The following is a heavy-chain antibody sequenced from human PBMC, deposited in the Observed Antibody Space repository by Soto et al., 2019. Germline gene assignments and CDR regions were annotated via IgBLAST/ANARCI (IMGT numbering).Heavy chain of an antibody. J-gene: IGHJ4*02. CDR3: ARGGMGYYGTDY. D-gene: IGHD3-10*01. CDR1: GGSISSGDYY. V-gene: IGHV4-30-4*01. CDR2: IYYSGST. Sequence: QVQLQESGPGLVKPSQTLSLTYTVSGGSISSGDYYWSWIRQTPGKGLEWIGYIYYSGSTYYNPSLKSRVTTSVDTSKNQFSLKLSSVTAADTAVYYCARGGMGYYGTDYWGQGTMVTFSS.